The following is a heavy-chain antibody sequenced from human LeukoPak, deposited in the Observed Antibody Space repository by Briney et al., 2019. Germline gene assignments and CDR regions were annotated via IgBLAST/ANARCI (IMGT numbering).Heavy chain of an antibody. CDR2: IYYSGST. D-gene: IGHD3-10*01. J-gene: IGHJ4*02. V-gene: IGHV4-39*01. CDR1: GGSISSTTYY. Sequence: SETLSLTCTVSGGSISSTTYYWGWVRQPPGKGLEWIGSIYYSGSTYYNPSLKSRVTISVDTSKNQFSLKLSSVTAADTAVYYCASFDGSGSYYNPRGAPDYWGQGTLVTVSS. CDR3: ASFDGSGSYYNPRGAPDY.